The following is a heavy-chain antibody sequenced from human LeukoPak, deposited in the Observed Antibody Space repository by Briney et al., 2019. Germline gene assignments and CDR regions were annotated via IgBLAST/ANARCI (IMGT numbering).Heavy chain of an antibody. CDR1: GFILSNHW. J-gene: IGHJ6*02. Sequence: GGSLRLSCAASGFILSNHWMTWVRQVPGRGPEWVANVNRDGSETYYLDSVKGRFTISKDNAKNSLYLQMNSLRAEDTALYHCARNNGMDVWGQGTTVIVSS. CDR2: VNRDGSET. CDR3: ARNNGMDV. V-gene: IGHV3-7*03.